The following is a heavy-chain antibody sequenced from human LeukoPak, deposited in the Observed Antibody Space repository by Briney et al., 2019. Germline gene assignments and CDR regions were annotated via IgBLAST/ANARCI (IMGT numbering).Heavy chain of an antibody. D-gene: IGHD5/OR15-5a*01. J-gene: IGHJ3*02. Sequence: SETLSLTCTVSGGSISSFYWSWIRQPPGKGLEYIGYISYSETTSYNPSLKSRVTISVDTSKNQFSLKLTSVTAADTAVYYCARDRGLPQAFDIWGQGTMVTVSS. CDR3: ARDRGLPQAFDI. V-gene: IGHV4-59*01. CDR2: ISYSETT. CDR1: GGSISSFY.